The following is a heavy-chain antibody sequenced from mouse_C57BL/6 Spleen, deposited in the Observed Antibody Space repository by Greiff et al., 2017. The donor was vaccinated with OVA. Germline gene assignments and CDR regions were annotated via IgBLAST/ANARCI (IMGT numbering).Heavy chain of an antibody. V-gene: IGHV1-83*01. Sequence: VQLQQSGPELVKPGASVKMSCKASGYTFTDYYMHWVKQKPGKGLEWIGELYPGSGNTYYNEKFKGKATLTADTSSSTAYMQLSSLTSEDSADYFCARGGLRRGDWGQGTTLTVSS. CDR1: YTFTDYYM. CDR3: RGGLRRGD. D-gene: IGHD2-4*01. CDR2: YPGSGNTY. J-gene: IGHJ2*01.